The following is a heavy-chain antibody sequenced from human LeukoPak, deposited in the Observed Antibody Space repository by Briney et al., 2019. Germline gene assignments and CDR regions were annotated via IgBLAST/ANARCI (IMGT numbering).Heavy chain of an antibody. V-gene: IGHV4-39*07. D-gene: IGHD6-13*01. CDR1: GGSISSSSYY. J-gene: IGHJ6*03. CDR3: ARACSSSPRRRDYYYYMDV. CDR2: IYYSGST. Sequence: SETLSLTCTVSGGSISSSSYYWGWIRQPPGKGLEWIGSIYYSGSTYYNPSLKSRVTISVDTSKNQFSLKLSSVTAADTAVYYCARACSSSPRRRDYYYYMDVWGKGTTVTVSS.